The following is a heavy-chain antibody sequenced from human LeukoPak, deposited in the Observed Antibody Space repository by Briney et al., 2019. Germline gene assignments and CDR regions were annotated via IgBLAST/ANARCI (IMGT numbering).Heavy chain of an antibody. D-gene: IGHD3-10*01. V-gene: IGHV4-30-4*01. Sequence: SETLSLTCTVSGGSISSGDYYWSWIRQPPGKGLEWIGYIYYSGSTYYNPSLKSRVTISVDTSKNQFSLKLSSVTAADTAVYYCARVWFGELSLYYFDYWGQETLVTVSS. CDR2: IYYSGST. CDR3: ARVWFGELSLYYFDY. CDR1: GGSISSGDYY. J-gene: IGHJ4*02.